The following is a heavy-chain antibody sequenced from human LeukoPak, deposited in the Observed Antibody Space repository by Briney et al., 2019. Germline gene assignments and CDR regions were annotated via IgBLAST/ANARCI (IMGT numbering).Heavy chain of an antibody. CDR3: VREPSLHYDSSGNPKRGFDS. Sequence: PSETLSLTCTVSGGSISSSTSYWGWIRQPLGKGLEWIGTIHYSGTTFYDPSLKSRVTISVDTSKNQFSLKLRSVTAADTAVYYCVREPSLHYDSSGNPKRGFDSWGQGTVVTVSS. CDR1: GGSISSSTSY. J-gene: IGHJ4*02. D-gene: IGHD3-22*01. V-gene: IGHV4-39*02. CDR2: IHYSGTT.